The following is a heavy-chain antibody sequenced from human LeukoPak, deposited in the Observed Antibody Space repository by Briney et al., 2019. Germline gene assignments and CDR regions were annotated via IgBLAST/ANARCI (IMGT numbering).Heavy chain of an antibody. J-gene: IGHJ4*02. CDR3: ASTSASG. Sequence: GGSLRLSCAVSGFTFSSYWMHWVRHAPGKAREGVSRINKDGRSTVYADSVKGRFNISRENDKNTLYLQMNSRRAEDTAVYYCASTSASGWGQGTLVTVSS. D-gene: IGHD3-10*01. CDR1: GFTFSSYW. V-gene: IGHV3-74*01. CDR2: INKDGRST.